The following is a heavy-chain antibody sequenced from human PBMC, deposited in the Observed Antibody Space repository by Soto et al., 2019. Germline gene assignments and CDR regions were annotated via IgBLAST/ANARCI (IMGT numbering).Heavy chain of an antibody. D-gene: IGHD5-18*01. Sequence: PGGSLRLSCAASEFTFSTYAMSWVRQAPGKGLEWVSSISGGGGTTFYADSVKGRFTIFRDNHKNTVYLQMNSLRAEDTAVYYCAKSGYSYGSYDYWGQGTLVNVSS. J-gene: IGHJ4*02. V-gene: IGHV3-23*01. CDR3: AKSGYSYGSYDY. CDR2: ISGGGGTT. CDR1: EFTFSTYA.